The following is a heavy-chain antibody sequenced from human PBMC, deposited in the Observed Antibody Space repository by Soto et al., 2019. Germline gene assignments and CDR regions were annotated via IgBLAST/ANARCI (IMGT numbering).Heavy chain of an antibody. CDR2: INSGGSRT. Sequence: EVHLAESGGGLVQPGGSRRLSCPPSGFVFNSPWMNWARQAQGKGLGWVERINSGGSRTNYPDSVKGRFTISRDNAKDTLYLDMSSLRVDDTAIYYCARGNCSGDTCFFGGTHWGQGTLVTVAS. J-gene: IGHJ4*02. CDR1: GFVFNSPW. CDR3: ARGNCSGDTCFFGGTH. V-gene: IGHV3-74*01. D-gene: IGHD2-21*02.